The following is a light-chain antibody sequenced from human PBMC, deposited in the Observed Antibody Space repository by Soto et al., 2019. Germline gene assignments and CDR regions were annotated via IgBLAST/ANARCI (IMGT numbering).Light chain of an antibody. Sequence: QSVLTQPPSASGTPGQRVTISCSGSISNIGSNFIYWYQQLPGTAPKLLIYRNNERLSGVPDRFSGSKSGTSASLAISGLRSGDEADYHCAAWDDSLSGVVFGGGTKLTVL. CDR3: AAWDDSLSGVV. CDR1: ISNIGSNF. J-gene: IGLJ2*01. CDR2: RNN. V-gene: IGLV1-47*01.